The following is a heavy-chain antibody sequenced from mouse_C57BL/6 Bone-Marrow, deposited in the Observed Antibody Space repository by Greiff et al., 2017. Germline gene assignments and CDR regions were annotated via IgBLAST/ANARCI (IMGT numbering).Heavy chain of an antibody. V-gene: IGHV7-3*01. D-gene: IGHD4-1*01. CDR3: ARSITGALDY. CDR1: GFTFTDYY. Sequence: DVQLQESGGGLVQPGGSLSLSCAASGFTFTDYYMSWVRQPPGKALEWLGFIRNKANGYTTEYSASVKGRFTISRDNSQSILYLQMNALRAEDSATYYCARSITGALDYWGQGTTLTVSS. J-gene: IGHJ2*01. CDR2: IRNKANGYTT.